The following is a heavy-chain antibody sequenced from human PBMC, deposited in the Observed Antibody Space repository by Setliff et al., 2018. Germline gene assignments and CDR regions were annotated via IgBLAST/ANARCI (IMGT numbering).Heavy chain of an antibody. D-gene: IGHD3-22*01. J-gene: IGHJ3*02. V-gene: IGHV1-46*01. Sequence: GASVKVSCKASGYTFTSYLIHWVRQDPGQGLEWMGIIDPSGGSSTYAQKFQGRVTMTRDTSTSTVYMDMSSLRSEDTAVHYCARDVFPYHYEGAFDIWGQGTMVTVSS. CDR3: ARDVFPYHYEGAFDI. CDR2: IDPSGGSS. CDR1: GYTFTSYL.